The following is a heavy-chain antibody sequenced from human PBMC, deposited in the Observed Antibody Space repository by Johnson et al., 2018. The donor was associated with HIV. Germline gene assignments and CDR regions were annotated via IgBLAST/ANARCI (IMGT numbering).Heavy chain of an antibody. Sequence: VQLVESGGGLVQPGRSLRLSCAASGFTFDDYAMHWVRQAPGKGLEWVSGIRWNSGSIGYADSVKGRFTMSRDNGNNSLYLQMNSLRAEDTAVYYCAGAHYSGYDGSVAFDISGQGTMVTVS. J-gene: IGHJ3*02. CDR1: GFTFDDYA. CDR2: IRWNSGSI. D-gene: IGHD5-12*01. CDR3: AGAHYSGYDGSVAFDI. V-gene: IGHV3-9*01.